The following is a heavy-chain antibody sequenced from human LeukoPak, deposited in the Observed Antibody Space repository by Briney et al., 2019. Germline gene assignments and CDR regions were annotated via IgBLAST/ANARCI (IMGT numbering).Heavy chain of an antibody. CDR1: GVTFSSYW. CDR3: AGWNDEGGYFDY. J-gene: IGHJ4*02. D-gene: IGHD1-1*01. CDR2: IKQDGSEK. Sequence: SGGSLRLSCAASGVTFSSYWMSWVRQAPGKGLEWVANIKQDGSEKYYVDSVKGRFTISRDNAKNSLYLQMNSLRAEDTAVYYCAGWNDEGGYFDYWGQGTLVTVSS. V-gene: IGHV3-7*01.